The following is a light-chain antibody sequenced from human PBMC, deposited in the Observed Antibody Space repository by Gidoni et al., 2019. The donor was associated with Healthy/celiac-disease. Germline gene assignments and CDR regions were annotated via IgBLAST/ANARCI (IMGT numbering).Light chain of an antibody. CDR3: QQYNNWPPWT. V-gene: IGKV3-15*01. Sequence: EIVMTQSQATLSVSPGERATLSCRASQSVYSYLAWYQQKPGQAPRLLIYGASTRATGIPARFSGSGSGTEFTLTISSLQSEDFGIYYCQQYNNWPPWTFGQGTKVEIK. J-gene: IGKJ1*01. CDR2: GAS. CDR1: QSVYSY.